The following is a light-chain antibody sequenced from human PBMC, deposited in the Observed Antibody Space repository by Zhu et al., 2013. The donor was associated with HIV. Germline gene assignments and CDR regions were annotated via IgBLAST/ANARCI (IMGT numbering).Light chain of an antibody. Sequence: QSALTQPASVSGSPGQSITISCTGTSSDIGGFNYVSWYQHHPGKAPKLMFYEVSNRPSGVSNRFSGSKSGNTASLTISGLQADDEADYYCSSYTSSSTLVFGTGTRVTVL. V-gene: IGLV2-14*01. CDR3: SSYTSSSTLV. J-gene: IGLJ1*01. CDR1: SSDIGGFNY. CDR2: EVS.